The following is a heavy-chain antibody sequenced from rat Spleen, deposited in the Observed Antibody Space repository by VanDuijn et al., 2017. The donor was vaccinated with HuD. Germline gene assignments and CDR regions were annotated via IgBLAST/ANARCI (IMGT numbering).Heavy chain of an antibody. J-gene: IGHJ2*01. V-gene: IGHV5-25*01. CDR3: ATQSIIRVPLFDY. CDR2: ISNTGGSI. D-gene: IGHD4-3*01. CDR1: GFTFSNYY. Sequence: EVQLVETGGGLVQPGRSLKLSCAASGFTFSNYYMAWVRQAPTKGLEWVASISNTGGSIYYPDSVKGRFTISRHNTQNTLYLQMNSLRSEDTATYYCATQSIIRVPLFDYWGQGVMVTVSS.